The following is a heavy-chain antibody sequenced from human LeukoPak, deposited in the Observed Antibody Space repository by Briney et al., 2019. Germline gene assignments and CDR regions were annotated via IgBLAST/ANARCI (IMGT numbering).Heavy chain of an antibody. CDR3: TSPMYYYDSSGESSYYYYGMDV. Sequence: GGSLRLSCAASGLIFSNYALSWVRQAPGKGLEWVSSIRGSGDGTYYADSVKGRFTISRDNSRNTLYLQMNSLRAEDTAVYYCTSPMYYYDSSGESSYYYYGMDVWGQGTTVTVSS. CDR1: GLIFSNYA. D-gene: IGHD3-22*01. CDR2: IRGSGDGT. J-gene: IGHJ6*02. V-gene: IGHV3-23*01.